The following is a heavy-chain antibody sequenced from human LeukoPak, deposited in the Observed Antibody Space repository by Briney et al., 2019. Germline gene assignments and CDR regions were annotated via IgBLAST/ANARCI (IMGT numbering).Heavy chain of an antibody. J-gene: IGHJ4*02. CDR3: ARGVLYYYDSSGYPYYFDY. D-gene: IGHD3-22*01. CDR2: IYYSGYT. Sequence: KASETLSLTCTVSGYSISSGYYWGWIRQPPGKGLEWIGYIYYSGYTNYNPSLKSRVTISVDTSKNQFSLKLSSVTAADTAVYYCARGVLYYYDSSGYPYYFDYWGQGTLVTVSS. V-gene: IGHV4-38-2*02. CDR1: GYSISSGYY.